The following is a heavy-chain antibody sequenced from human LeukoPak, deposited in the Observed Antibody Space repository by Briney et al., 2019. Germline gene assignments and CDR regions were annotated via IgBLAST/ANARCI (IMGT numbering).Heavy chain of an antibody. CDR2: ISSSSSTI. J-gene: IGHJ4*02. V-gene: IGHV3-48*01. Sequence: GGSLRLSCAASGFTFSSYSMNWVRQAPGKGLEWVSYISSSSSTIYFADSVKGRFTISRDTAKYSLYLQMNSLRAEDTAVYYCARGHYGDYVPSDYWGQGTLVTVSS. CDR3: ARGHYGDYVPSDY. D-gene: IGHD4-17*01. CDR1: GFTFSSYS.